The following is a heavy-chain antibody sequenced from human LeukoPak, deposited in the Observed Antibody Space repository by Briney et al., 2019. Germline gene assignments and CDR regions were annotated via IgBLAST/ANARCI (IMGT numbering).Heavy chain of an antibody. D-gene: IGHD2-21*01. CDR3: VRDPWVGMDAFDI. CDR2: INPNSGGT. J-gene: IGHJ3*02. CDR1: GYTFTGYY. V-gene: IGHV1-2*02. Sequence: ASVKVSCKASGYTFTGYYMHWVRQAPGQGLEWMGWINPNSGGTNYAQKFQGRVTMTRDTSISTAYMELSRLRSDDTAVYYCVRDPWVGMDAFDIWGQGTMVTVSS.